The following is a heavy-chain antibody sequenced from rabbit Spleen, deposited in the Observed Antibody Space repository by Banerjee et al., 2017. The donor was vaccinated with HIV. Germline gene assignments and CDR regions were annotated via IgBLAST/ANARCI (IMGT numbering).Heavy chain of an antibody. CDR3: AKESAYYLTRLDL. CDR2: IYNGGTT. J-gene: IGHJ3*01. D-gene: IGHD1-1*01. CDR1: GFSFSTYY. Sequence: QSLEESGGDLVKPGASLTLTCTASGFSFSTYYMCWVRQAPGKGLEWIGCIYNGGTTYYASWAKGRFTISKTSSTTVTLQTTTLTAADTATYFCAKESAYYLTRLDLWGQGTLVTVS. V-gene: IGHV1S40*01.